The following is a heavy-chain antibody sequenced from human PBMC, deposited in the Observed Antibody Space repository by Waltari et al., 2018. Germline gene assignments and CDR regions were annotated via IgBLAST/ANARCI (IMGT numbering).Heavy chain of an antibody. CDR3: AANSGWYIRGFDY. V-gene: IGHV3-48*01. J-gene: IGHJ4*02. CDR1: GFTFSSYS. Sequence: EVQLVESGGGLVQPGGSLRLSCAASGFTFSSYSMNWVRQAPGKGLEWVSYISSSTIYYADSVKGRFTISRDNAKNSLYLQMNSLRAEDTAVYYCAANSGWYIRGFDYWGQGTLVTVSS. D-gene: IGHD6-19*01. CDR2: ISSSTI.